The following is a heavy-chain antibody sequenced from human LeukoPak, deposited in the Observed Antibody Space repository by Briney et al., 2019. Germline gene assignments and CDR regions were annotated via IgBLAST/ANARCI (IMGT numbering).Heavy chain of an antibody. J-gene: IGHJ4*02. V-gene: IGHV3-30*04. CDR3: AKGTKAYCSNGSCYYFDY. CDR1: GFTFQYYA. CDR2: ISYDGGNI. D-gene: IGHD2-15*01. Sequence: GGSLRLSCAPSGFTFQYYAIHWVRQAPGKGLEWVALISYDGGNIYYGDSVKGRFTISRDNSKNTLYLQMNSLRAEDTALYYCAKGTKAYCSNGSCYYFDYSGQGTLVTVSS.